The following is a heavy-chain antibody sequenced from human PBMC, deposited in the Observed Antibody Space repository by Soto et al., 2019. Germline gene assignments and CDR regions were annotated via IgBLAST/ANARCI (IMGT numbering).Heavy chain of an antibody. V-gene: IGHV1-3*01. D-gene: IGHD6-19*01. CDR2: INAGNGNT. Sequence: ASVKVSCKASGYTFTSYAMHWVRQAPGQRLEWMGWINAGNGNTKYSQKFQGRDTITRDTSASTAYMELSSLRSEDTAVYYCARSKQWLVPTLFDYWGQGTLVTVSS. CDR3: ARSKQWLVPTLFDY. J-gene: IGHJ4*02. CDR1: GYTFTSYA.